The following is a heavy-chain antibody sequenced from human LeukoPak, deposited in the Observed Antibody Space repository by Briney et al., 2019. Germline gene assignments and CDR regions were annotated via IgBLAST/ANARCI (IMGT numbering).Heavy chain of an antibody. CDR2: ISWNSGSI. V-gene: IGHV3-9*01. CDR1: GFTFDDYA. Sequence: GRSLRLSCAASGFTFDDYAMHWVRQAPGKGLEWVSGISWNSGSIGYADSVKGRFTISRDNAKNSLYLQMNSLRAEDTALYYCAKEESGSYVLGSWGQGTLVTVSS. CDR3: AKEESGSYVLGS. D-gene: IGHD1-26*01. J-gene: IGHJ4*02.